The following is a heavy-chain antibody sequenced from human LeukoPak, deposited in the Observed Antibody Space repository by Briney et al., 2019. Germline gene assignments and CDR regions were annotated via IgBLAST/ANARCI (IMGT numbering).Heavy chain of an antibody. Sequence: PGRSLRLSCAASGFTFSNYDMHWVRQAPGKGLEWVAVISYDGSNRHYADSVKGRFTISRDNSKNTLYLQMSSLRAEDTAVYYCANIPEEVVAATGTGHFDYWGQGTLVTVSS. CDR1: GFTFSNYD. D-gene: IGHD2-15*01. CDR2: ISYDGSNR. J-gene: IGHJ4*02. CDR3: ANIPEEVVAATGTGHFDY. V-gene: IGHV3-30*18.